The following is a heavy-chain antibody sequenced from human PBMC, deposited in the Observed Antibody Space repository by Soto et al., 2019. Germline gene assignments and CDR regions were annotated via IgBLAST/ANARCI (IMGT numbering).Heavy chain of an antibody. CDR2: INAGNGNT. CDR1: GCTFTSYA. CDR3: ARDPGDPPFDS. D-gene: IGHD7-27*01. V-gene: IGHV1-3*01. Sequence: QVQLVQSGAEVKKPGASVKVSCKASGCTFTSYAMHWVRQAPGQRLEWMGWINAGNGNTKYSQKFQGRVTITRDTSASTAYMELGSLTSEDPAVYHCARDPGDPPFDSWGQGTLVTVSS. J-gene: IGHJ4*02.